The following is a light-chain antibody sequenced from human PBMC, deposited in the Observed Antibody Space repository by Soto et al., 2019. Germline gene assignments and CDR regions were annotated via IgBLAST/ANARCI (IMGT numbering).Light chain of an antibody. CDR1: SSDVGAYDF. V-gene: IGLV2-11*01. J-gene: IGLJ3*02. CDR2: GNR. Sequence: QSVLTQPRSVSGSPGQSVTISCTGTSSDVGAYDFVSWYQQHPGAAPKLVIFGNRNRPSGVPERFSGSKSGTSASLAITGLQAEDEADYYCQAYDYSLTAMVFGGGTQLTVL. CDR3: QAYDYSLTAMV.